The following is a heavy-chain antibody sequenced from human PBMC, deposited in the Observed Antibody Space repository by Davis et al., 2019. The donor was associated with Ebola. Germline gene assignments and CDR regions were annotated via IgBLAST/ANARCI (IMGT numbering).Heavy chain of an antibody. V-gene: IGHV3-23*01. CDR3: AKSGLSFGVVKYHYGMDV. CDR2: IRGSGGST. Sequence: GESLRLSCTDSVITFSSYAMTCVRQAPGKGLEWVSAIRGSGGSTYYADSVKGRFTISRDNSKKTLYLQMNSLRAEDTAVNYCAKSGLSFGVVKYHYGMDVWGKGTTVTVSS. D-gene: IGHD3-3*01. J-gene: IGHJ6*04. CDR1: VITFSSYA.